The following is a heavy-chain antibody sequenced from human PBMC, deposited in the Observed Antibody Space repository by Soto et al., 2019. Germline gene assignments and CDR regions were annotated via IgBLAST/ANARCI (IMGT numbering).Heavy chain of an antibody. CDR3: TTGPLMVRGVIAKYGMDV. V-gene: IGHV3-15*01. CDR1: GFTFSNAR. Sequence: GGSLRLSCAASGFTFSNARMSWVRQAPGQGLEWVGRIKSKTDGGTTDYAAPVKGRFTISRDDAKNTLYLQMNSLKTEDTAVYYCTTGPLMVRGVIAKYGMDVWGQGTTVTVSS. D-gene: IGHD3-10*01. CDR2: IKSKTDGGTT. J-gene: IGHJ6*02.